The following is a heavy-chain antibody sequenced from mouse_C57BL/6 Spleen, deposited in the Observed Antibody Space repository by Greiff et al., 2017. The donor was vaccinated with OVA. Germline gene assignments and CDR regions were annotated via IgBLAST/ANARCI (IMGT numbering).Heavy chain of an antibody. CDR2: ISPGSGST. CDR1: GYTFTSYW. D-gene: IGHD1-1*01. J-gene: IGHJ1*03. CDR3: ARGAGSSPYWYFDV. Sequence: QVQLQQPGAELVKPGASVKMSCKASGYTFTSYWITWVKQRPGPGLEWIGDISPGSGSTNYNEKFKSKATLTVDTSSSTAYMQLSSLTSEDSAVYYCARGAGSSPYWYFDVWGTGTTVTVSS. V-gene: IGHV1-55*01.